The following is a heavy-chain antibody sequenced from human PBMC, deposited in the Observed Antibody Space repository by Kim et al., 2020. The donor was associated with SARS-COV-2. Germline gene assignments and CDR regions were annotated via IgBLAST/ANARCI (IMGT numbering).Heavy chain of an antibody. V-gene: IGHV4-4*02. Sequence: SETLSLTCAVSGGSISSSNWWSWVRQPPGKGLEWIGEIYHSGSTNYNPSLKSRVTISVDKSKNQFSLKLSSVTAADTAVYYLARVFRRHMVRGVSGWFDPWGQGTLVTVSS. CDR3: ARVFRRHMVRGVSGWFDP. CDR1: GGSISSSNW. J-gene: IGHJ5*02. D-gene: IGHD3-10*01. CDR2: IYHSGST.